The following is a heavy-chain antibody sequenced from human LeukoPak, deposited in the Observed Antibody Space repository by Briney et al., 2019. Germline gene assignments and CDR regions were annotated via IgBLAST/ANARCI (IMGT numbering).Heavy chain of an antibody. V-gene: IGHV6-1*01. CDR2: TYYRSKGYN. D-gene: IGHD6-19*01. Sequence: SQTLSLTCAVSGDSFSSNSAAWNWHRQSPSIGLEGLGSTYYRSKGYNDYAVAVKSLITINPDTSTNQFSLQLTSVTPEDTAVYYCAGGWGYDAFDIWGQGTMVTVSS. CDR1: GDSFSSNSAA. CDR3: AGGWGYDAFDI. J-gene: IGHJ3*02.